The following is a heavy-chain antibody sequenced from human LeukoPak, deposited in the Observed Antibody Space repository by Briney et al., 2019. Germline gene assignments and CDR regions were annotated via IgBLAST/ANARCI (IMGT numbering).Heavy chain of an antibody. D-gene: IGHD3-10*01. CDR3: ARERSSMVRGVMNY. V-gene: IGHV3-33*01. Sequence: GRSLRLSCAASGFTFSSYGMHWVRQAPGKGLEWVAVIWYDGSNKYYADSVKGRFTISRDNSKNTLYLQMNSLRAEDTAVYYCARERSSMVRGVMNYWGQGTLVTVSS. CDR2: IWYDGSNK. CDR1: GFTFSSYG. J-gene: IGHJ4*02.